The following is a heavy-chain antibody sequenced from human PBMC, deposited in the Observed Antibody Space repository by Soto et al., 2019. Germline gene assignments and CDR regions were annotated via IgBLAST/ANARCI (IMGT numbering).Heavy chain of an antibody. CDR1: GGSISSYY. D-gene: IGHD6-13*01. CDR3: ARGEGGIRRVPSSSSWYFDY. J-gene: IGHJ4*02. Sequence: SETLSLTCTVSGGSISSYYWSWIRQPPGKGLEWIGYIYYSGSTNYNPSLKSRVTISVDTSTNQFSLKLSSVTAADTAVYYCARGEGGIRRVPSSSSWYFDYWGQGTLVTVSS. CDR2: IYYSGST. V-gene: IGHV4-59*01.